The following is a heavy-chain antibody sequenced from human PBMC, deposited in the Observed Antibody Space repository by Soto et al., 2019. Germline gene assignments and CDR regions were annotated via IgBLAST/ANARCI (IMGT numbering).Heavy chain of an antibody. D-gene: IGHD3-10*01. CDR2: IIPILGIA. Sequence: QVQLVQSGAEVKKPGSSVKVSCKASGGTFSSYTINWVRQAPGQGLEWMGRIIPILGIANYAQKFQGRVTITADKSTSTAYMELSSLRSEDTAVYYCARHSGNYYNDYWGQGTLVTVSS. CDR1: GGTFSSYT. CDR3: ARHSGNYYNDY. V-gene: IGHV1-69*02. J-gene: IGHJ4*02.